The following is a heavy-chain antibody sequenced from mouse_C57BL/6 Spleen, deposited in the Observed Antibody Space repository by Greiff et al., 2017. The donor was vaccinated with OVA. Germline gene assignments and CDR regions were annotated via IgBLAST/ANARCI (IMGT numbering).Heavy chain of an antibody. CDR3: ATYDGYPFAY. CDR2: ISDGGSYT. D-gene: IGHD2-3*01. V-gene: IGHV5-4*03. CDR1: GFTFSSYA. J-gene: IGHJ3*01. Sequence: EVKVVESGGGLVKPGGSLKLSCAASGFTFSSYAMSWVRQTPEKRLEWVATISDGGSYTYYPDNVKGRFTISRDNAKNNLYLQMSHLKSEDTAMYYCATYDGYPFAYWGQGTLVTVSA.